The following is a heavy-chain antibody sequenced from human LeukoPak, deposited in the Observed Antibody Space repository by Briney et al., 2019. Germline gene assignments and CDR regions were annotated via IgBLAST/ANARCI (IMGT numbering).Heavy chain of an antibody. D-gene: IGHD5-12*01. CDR2: IYYRGNA. J-gene: IGHJ6*02. V-gene: IGHV4-39*07. CDR1: GGSISSSNYY. CDR3: ARGYSGYDYYYYYAMDV. Sequence: PSETLSLTCTVSGGSISSSNYYWAWIRQPPGQGLEWIGSIYYRGNAYYNPSLKSRVTISEDTSKNQFSLKLSSVTAADTAVYYCARGYSGYDYYYYYAMDVWGQGTTVTVSS.